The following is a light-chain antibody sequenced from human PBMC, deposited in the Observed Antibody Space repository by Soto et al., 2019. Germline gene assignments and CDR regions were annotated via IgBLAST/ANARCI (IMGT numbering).Light chain of an antibody. CDR2: DAS. J-gene: IGKJ2*01. Sequence: DIQMTQSPSTLSASVGDRVTITCRASRSISTWLAWYQQKPGKAPKVLIYDASNLESGVPSRFSGSGSGTEFSLTISSLQPDDFATYYCQQYDSYSPYTFGQGTKLEIK. CDR3: QQYDSYSPYT. V-gene: IGKV1-5*01. CDR1: RSISTW.